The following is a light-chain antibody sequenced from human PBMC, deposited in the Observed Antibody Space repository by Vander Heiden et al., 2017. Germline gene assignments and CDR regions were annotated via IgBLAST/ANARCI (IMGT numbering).Light chain of an antibody. J-gene: IGLJ3*02. CDR3: SSDASGSIWV. Sequence: QSALTQPASVSGSPGQSITISCTGTSSVVGGYDYVSWFQQLPGKAPKLMIYDVSNRPSGVSNRFSGSKSGNTASLTISGLQAEDEADYYCSSDASGSIWVFGGGTKLTVL. CDR1: SSVVGGYDY. V-gene: IGLV2-14*03. CDR2: DVS.